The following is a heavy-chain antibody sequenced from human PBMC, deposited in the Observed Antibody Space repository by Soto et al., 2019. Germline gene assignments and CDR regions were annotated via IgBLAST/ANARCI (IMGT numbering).Heavy chain of an antibody. CDR2: LYDLDGS. V-gene: IGHV3-53*01. CDR3: ATWHEREHAYDV. Sequence: ESGGGLIQPGESLRLSCAAFGFTISGKKYVAWVRQAPGKGLEWVSALYDLDGSFYAASVKGRFTTSSDSSKTTVYLQMNYLRPDDTAVYYCATWHEREHAYDVWGQGTTVTVSS. D-gene: IGHD1-1*01. J-gene: IGHJ3*01. CDR1: GFTISGKKY.